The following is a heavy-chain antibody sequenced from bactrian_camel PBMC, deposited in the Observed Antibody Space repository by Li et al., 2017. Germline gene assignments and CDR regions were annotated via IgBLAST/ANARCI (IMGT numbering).Heavy chain of an antibody. CDR1: GFSSNSPS. D-gene: IGHD7*01. Sequence: VQLVESGGGLVQPGGSLTLSCTASGFSSNSPSMGWVRQAPGKGLEWVSHVVSGGRITYYAASVKGRFTISRDNAKNTLYLQSNSLKTEDTAVYYRATWWSVGFWGQGTQVTVS. CDR2: VVSGGRIT. V-gene: IGHV3S31*01. J-gene: IGHJ6*01. CDR3: ATWWSVGF.